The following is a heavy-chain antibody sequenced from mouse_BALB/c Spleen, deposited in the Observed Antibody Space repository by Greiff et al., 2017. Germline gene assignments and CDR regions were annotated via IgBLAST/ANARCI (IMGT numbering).Heavy chain of an antibody. Sequence: VQLQQSGAGLVKPGASVKLSCKASGYTFTEYIIHWVKQRSGQGLEWIGWFYPGSGSIKYNEKFKDKATLTADKSSSTVYMELSRLTSEDSAVYFCARHEDRTTATSAWFAYWGQGTLVTVSA. CDR2: FYPGSGSI. CDR1: GYTFTEYI. CDR3: ARHEDRTTATSAWFAY. D-gene: IGHD1-2*01. V-gene: IGHV1-62-2*01. J-gene: IGHJ3*01.